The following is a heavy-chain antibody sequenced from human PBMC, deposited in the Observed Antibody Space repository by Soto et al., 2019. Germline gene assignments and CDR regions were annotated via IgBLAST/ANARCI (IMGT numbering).Heavy chain of an antibody. CDR3: ARFRTLRVYFDY. CDR2: INPNSGGT. J-gene: IGHJ4*02. CDR1: GYTFTGYY. Sequence: ASVKVSCKASGYTFTGYYMHWVRQAPGQGPEWMGWINPNSGGTNYAQKFQGRVTMTRDTSISTAYMELSRLRSDDTAVYYCARFRTLRVYFDYWGQGTLVTVSS. V-gene: IGHV1-2*02.